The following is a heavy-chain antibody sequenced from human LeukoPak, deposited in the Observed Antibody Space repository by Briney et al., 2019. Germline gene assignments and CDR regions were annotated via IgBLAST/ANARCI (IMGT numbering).Heavy chain of an antibody. V-gene: IGHV3-30-3*01. J-gene: IGHJ4*02. D-gene: IGHD3-16*01. CDR1: GFTFSSYA. Sequence: GGSLRLSCAASGFTFSSYAMHWVRQAPGKGLEWVAVISYDGSNKYYADSVKGRFTISRDNSKNTLYLQMNRLRAEDTAVYYCARDPNYDYVWGSYXSFDYWGQGTLVTVSS. CDR3: ARDPNYDYVWGSYXSFDY. CDR2: ISYDGSNK.